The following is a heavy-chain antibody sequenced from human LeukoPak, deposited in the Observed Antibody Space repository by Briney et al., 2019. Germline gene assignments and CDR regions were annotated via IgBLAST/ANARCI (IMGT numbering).Heavy chain of an antibody. V-gene: IGHV3-66*01. Sequence: GGSLRLSCAASGFTVSSNYMSWVSQAPGKGLEWVSVIYSGGSTYYAESVKGRLTISRDNSKNTLYLQMNSLRAEDTAVYYCAGTDYGDYXTGYYGMXXWGQGTTXTVS. CDR2: IYSGGST. J-gene: IGHJ6*02. CDR3: AGTDYGDYXTGYYGMXX. CDR1: GFTVSSNY. D-gene: IGHD4-17*01.